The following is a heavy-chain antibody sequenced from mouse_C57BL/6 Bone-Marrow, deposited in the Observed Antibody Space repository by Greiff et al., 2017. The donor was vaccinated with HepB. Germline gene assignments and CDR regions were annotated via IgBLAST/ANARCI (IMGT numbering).Heavy chain of an antibody. CDR1: GYTFTNYW. CDR2: IYPGGGYT. V-gene: IGHV1-63*01. CDR3: ARWGLRRGGYFDY. D-gene: IGHD2-4*01. J-gene: IGHJ2*01. Sequence: VQLQQSGAELVRPGTSVKMSCKASGYTFTNYWIGWAKQRPGHGLEWIGVIYPGGGYTNYNEKLKGKATLTADTASSTAYMQFSSLTSEDSAIYYCARWGLRRGGYFDYWGQGTTLTVSS.